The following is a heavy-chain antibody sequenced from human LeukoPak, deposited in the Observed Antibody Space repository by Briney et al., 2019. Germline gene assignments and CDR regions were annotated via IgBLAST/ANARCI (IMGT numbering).Heavy chain of an antibody. CDR2: IIPIFGTA. D-gene: IGHD1-20*01. Sequence: GASVKVSCKTSGYRFTGYYMHWVRQAPGQGLEWMGGIIPIFGTANYAQKFQGRVTITADKSTSTAYMELSSLRSEDTAVYYCARDGYNYGNLELGMHYWGQGTLVTVSS. J-gene: IGHJ4*02. V-gene: IGHV1-69*06. CDR3: ARDGYNYGNLELGMHY. CDR1: GYRFTGYY.